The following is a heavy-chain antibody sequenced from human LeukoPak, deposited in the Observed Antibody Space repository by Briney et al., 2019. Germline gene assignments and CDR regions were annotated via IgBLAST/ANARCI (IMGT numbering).Heavy chain of an antibody. CDR3: AKDWGIAAVGAPEYFQH. CDR1: GFTFSSYA. V-gene: IGHV3-23*01. J-gene: IGHJ1*01. CDR2: ISGSGGST. Sequence: PGGSLRLSCAASGFTFSSYAMSWVRQAPGKGLEWVSAISGSGGSTYYADSVKGRFTISRDNSKNTLYLQMNSLRAEDTAVYYCAKDWGIAAVGAPEYFQHWGQGTLVTVSS. D-gene: IGHD6-13*01.